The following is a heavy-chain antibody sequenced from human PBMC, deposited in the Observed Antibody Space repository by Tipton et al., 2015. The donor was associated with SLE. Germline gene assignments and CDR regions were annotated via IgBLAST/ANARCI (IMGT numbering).Heavy chain of an antibody. D-gene: IGHD2-2*01. CDR3: ARTIAAAKTSFDF. V-gene: IGHV4-38-2*01. CDR1: GYSISSGYY. Sequence: TLSLTCAVSGYSISSGYYWGWIRQPPGKGLEWIGSIYHSGSTYYNPSLQSRVTISVDTSKNQFSLKLSSVTAADTAVYYCARTIAAAKTSFDFWGQGTLVTVSS. J-gene: IGHJ4*02. CDR2: IYHSGST.